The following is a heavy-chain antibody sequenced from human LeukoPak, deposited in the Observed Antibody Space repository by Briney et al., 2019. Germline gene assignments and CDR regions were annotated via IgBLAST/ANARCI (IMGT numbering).Heavy chain of an antibody. V-gene: IGHV5-51*01. D-gene: IGHD2-15*01. Sequence: GESLKISCTGSEYTFSSYWIGWVRQMPGSGLEWMGIIYPCDSDTRYSPSFQGQVTISADKSISTAYLQWSSLRASDTALYYCARLGLGRFCSGGSCYASEADYWGQGTLVTVSS. CDR3: ARLGLGRFCSGGSCYASEADY. J-gene: IGHJ4*02. CDR2: IYPCDSDT. CDR1: EYTFSSYW.